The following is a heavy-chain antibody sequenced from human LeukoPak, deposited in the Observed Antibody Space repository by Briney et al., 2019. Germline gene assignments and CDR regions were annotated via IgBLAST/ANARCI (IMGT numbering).Heavy chain of an antibody. Sequence: PGGSLRLSCAASGFTFSSYAMSWVRQAPGKGLEWVSAISGSGGSTYYADSVKGRFTISRDNSKNTLYLQMNSLRAEDTAVYYCAKSPLIRGYSGCDRVGFDYWGQGTLVTVSS. D-gene: IGHD5-12*01. CDR1: GFTFSSYA. CDR2: ISGSGGST. V-gene: IGHV3-23*01. J-gene: IGHJ4*02. CDR3: AKSPLIRGYSGCDRVGFDY.